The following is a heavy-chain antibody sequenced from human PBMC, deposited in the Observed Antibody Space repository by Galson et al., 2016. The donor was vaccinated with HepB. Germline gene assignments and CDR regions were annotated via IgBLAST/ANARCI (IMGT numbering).Heavy chain of an antibody. J-gene: IGHJ6*02. CDR2: IYYRSEWFS. V-gene: IGHV6-1*01. CDR3: TRDRWVSGGYSTSPQDFSGMDV. Sequence: CAISGDSVSNNAATWSWIRQSPSRGLEWLGRIYYRSEWFSDSAVSVKSRIMITPDPSKNQFALHLQSVTPEDTGVYFCTRDRWVSGGYSTSPQDFSGMDVWGPGTTVTVSS. CDR1: GDSVSNNAAT. D-gene: IGHD3-3*01.